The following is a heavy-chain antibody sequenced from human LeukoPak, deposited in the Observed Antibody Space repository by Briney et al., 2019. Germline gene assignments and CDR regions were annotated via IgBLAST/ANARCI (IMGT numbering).Heavy chain of an antibody. CDR1: GGSISNYY. V-gene: IGHV4-4*07. CDR3: ARVYCSGGSCYYFDY. Sequence: PSDTLSLTCTVSGGSISNYYWSWIRQPAGKGLEWIGRIYTSGSTNYNPSLKSRVTMSVDTSKNQFSLKLSSVTAADAAVYYCARVYCSGGSCYYFDYWGQGTLVTVTS. J-gene: IGHJ4*02. CDR2: IYTSGST. D-gene: IGHD2-15*01.